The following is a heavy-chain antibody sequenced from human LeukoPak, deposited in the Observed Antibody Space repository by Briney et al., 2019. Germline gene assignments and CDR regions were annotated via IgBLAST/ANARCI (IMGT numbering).Heavy chain of an antibody. CDR2: IWYDGSNK. J-gene: IGHJ3*02. V-gene: IGHV3-33*01. Sequence: PGGSLRLSCAASGFTLSSYDMHWVRQAPGKGLEWVALIWYDGSNKNYADSVKGRFTISRDNSKNTLFLQMNSLRAEDTAVYYCAREASDAFDIWGQGTMVTVSS. CDR1: GFTLSSYD. CDR3: AREASDAFDI.